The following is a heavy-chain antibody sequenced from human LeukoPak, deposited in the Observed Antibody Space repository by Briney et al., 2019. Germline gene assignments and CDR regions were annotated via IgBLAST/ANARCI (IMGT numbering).Heavy chain of an antibody. CDR3: ARVTVTHAVVDY. Sequence: SQTLSLTCTVSGGSISSGGYYWSWIRQHPGKGLEWIGYIYYSGSTYYNPSLKSRVTISVDTSKNQFSLKLSSATAADTAVYYCARVTVTHAVVDYWGQGTLVTVSS. CDR2: IYYSGST. J-gene: IGHJ4*02. D-gene: IGHD4-17*01. CDR1: GGSISSGGYY. V-gene: IGHV4-31*03.